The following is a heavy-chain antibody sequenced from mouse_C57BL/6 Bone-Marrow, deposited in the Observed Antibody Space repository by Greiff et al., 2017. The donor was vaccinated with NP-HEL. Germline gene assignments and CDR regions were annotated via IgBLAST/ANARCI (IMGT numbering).Heavy chain of an antibody. Sequence: QVQLQQPGAELVKPGASVKMSCKASGYTFTSYWITWVKQRPGQGLEWIGDIYPGSGSTNYNEKFKSKATLTVETSSSTAYMQLSSLTSEDSAVFYCVRKGLYCDDYWGQGTTLTVSS. J-gene: IGHJ2*01. V-gene: IGHV1-55*01. CDR1: GYTFTSYW. CDR3: VRKGLYCDDY. D-gene: IGHD1-1*01. CDR2: IYPGSGST.